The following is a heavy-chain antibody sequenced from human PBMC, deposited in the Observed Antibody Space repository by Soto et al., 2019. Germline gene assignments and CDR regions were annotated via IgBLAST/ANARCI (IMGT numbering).Heavy chain of an antibody. D-gene: IGHD3-10*01. CDR1: GFTFSSYS. CDR2: ISSSSSYI. CDR3: ARARDCGSGSCIGN. Sequence: VSLRLSCAASGFTFSSYSMNWVRQAPGKGLEWVSSISSSSSYIYYADSVKGRFTISRDNAKNSLYLQMNSPRAEDTAVYYCARARDCGSGSCIGNWGQRSRVTAAS. V-gene: IGHV3-21*01. J-gene: IGHJ4*02.